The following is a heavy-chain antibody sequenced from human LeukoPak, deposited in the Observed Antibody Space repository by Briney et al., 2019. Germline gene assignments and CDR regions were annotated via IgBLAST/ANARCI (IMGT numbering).Heavy chain of an antibody. Sequence: SEALSLTCTVSGGSISSYYWSWIRQPPGKGLEWIGYIYYSGSTNYNPSLKSRVTISVDTSKNQFSLKLSSVTAADTAVYYCARAAAAAPAEYFQHWGQGTLVTVSS. D-gene: IGHD6-13*01. CDR1: GGSISSYY. CDR2: IYYSGST. CDR3: ARAAAAAPAEYFQH. V-gene: IGHV4-59*01. J-gene: IGHJ1*01.